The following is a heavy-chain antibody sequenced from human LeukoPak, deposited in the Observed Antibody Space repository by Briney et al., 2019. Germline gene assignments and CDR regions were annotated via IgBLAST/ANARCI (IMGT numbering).Heavy chain of an antibody. Sequence: PGGSLRLSCAASGFIFSNYWMTWVRQAPGKGLEWVANIKPDGSEAHYADSLKGRFAISRDNAKNSLYLQMNSLRAEDTAVYYCAGPPQAGPFDYWGQGTLVTVSS. V-gene: IGHV3-7*03. CDR1: GFIFSNYW. CDR3: AGPPQAGPFDY. CDR2: IKPDGSEA. D-gene: IGHD6-19*01. J-gene: IGHJ4*02.